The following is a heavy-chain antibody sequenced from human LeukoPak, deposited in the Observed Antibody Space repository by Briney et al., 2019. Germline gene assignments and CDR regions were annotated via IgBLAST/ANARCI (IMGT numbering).Heavy chain of an antibody. CDR3: ARRTCSGGSCLDAFDI. CDR1: GYSFTNYW. D-gene: IGHD2-15*01. V-gene: IGHV5-10-1*01. CDR2: IDPSDSYT. Sequence: GESLKISCKGSGYSFTNYWISWVRQMPGKGLEWMGRIDPSDSYTNYSPSFQGHVTISADKSISTAYLQWSSLKASDTAMYYCARRTCSGGSCLDAFDIWGQGTTVTVSS. J-gene: IGHJ3*02.